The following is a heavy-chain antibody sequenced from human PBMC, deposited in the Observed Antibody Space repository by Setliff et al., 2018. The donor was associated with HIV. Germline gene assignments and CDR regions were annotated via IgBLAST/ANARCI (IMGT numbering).Heavy chain of an antibody. CDR3: ARAFCTAGTTQCYYMDV. Sequence: PGGSLRLSCAASGFTFTSYSMHWVRQAPGKGLEWVAVISYDGSTKYYADSVKGRFTISTDNSKNTLFLQMNSLRADDTAVYYCARAFCTAGTTQCYYMDVWGKGTTVTVSS. V-gene: IGHV3-30*01. CDR2: ISYDGSTK. CDR1: GFTFTSYS. D-gene: IGHD1-1*01. J-gene: IGHJ6*03.